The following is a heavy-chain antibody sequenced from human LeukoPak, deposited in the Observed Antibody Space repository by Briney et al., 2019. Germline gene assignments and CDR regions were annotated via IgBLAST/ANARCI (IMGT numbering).Heavy chain of an antibody. V-gene: IGHV3-30*04. CDR1: GFTLSSYA. Sequence: GGSLRLSCAASGFTLSSYAMHWVRQAPGKGLEWVAVISYDGSNKYYADFVKGRFTISRDNSKYTLYLQMNSLRAEDTAGYYCASKGHTAMVTVDDYWGQGTLVTVSS. J-gene: IGHJ4*02. D-gene: IGHD5-18*01. CDR2: ISYDGSNK. CDR3: ASKGHTAMVTVDDY.